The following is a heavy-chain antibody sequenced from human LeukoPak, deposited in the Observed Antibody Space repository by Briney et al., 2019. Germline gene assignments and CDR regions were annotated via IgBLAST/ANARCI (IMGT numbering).Heavy chain of an antibody. CDR2: ISSSGDYK. CDR3: ARANDFWNGPFDY. J-gene: IGHJ4*02. D-gene: IGHD3-3*01. V-gene: IGHV3-21*01. CDR1: GFTFSHYS. Sequence: GGSLRLSCAASGFTFSHYSMNWVRQAPGKGLEWVSSISSSGDYKYYADSLKGRFTISRDSAKNSLYLQMNSLRAEDTAVYYCARANDFWNGPFDYWGQGTLLTVSS.